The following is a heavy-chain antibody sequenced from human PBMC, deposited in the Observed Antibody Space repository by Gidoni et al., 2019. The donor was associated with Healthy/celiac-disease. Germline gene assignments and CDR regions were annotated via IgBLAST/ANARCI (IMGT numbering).Heavy chain of an antibody. CDR3: ARNSKLKHLGDY. CDR1: GYTFTGYY. Sequence: QVQLVQSGAAVKKPGASLQVSCKASGYTFTGYYMHWVRQAPGQGLEWMGWINPNSGGTNYAQKFQGRVTMTRDTSISTAYMELSRLRSDDTAVYYCARNSKLKHLGDYWGQGTLVTVSS. J-gene: IGHJ4*02. V-gene: IGHV1-2*02. CDR2: INPNSGGT.